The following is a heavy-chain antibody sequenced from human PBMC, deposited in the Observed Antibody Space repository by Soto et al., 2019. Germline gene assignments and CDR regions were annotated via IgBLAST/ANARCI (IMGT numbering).Heavy chain of an antibody. CDR2: INHSGST. Sequence: ETLSLTCAGYGWSFLWYYLSLMLQPPVKGLEWIGEINHSGSTNYNPSLKSRVTISVDTSKNQFSLKLSSVTAADTAVYYCERGGGYCSGGSCYGPRGWFDPWGQGTLVTVSS. J-gene: IGHJ5*02. V-gene: IGHV4-34*01. CDR1: GWSFLWYY. CDR3: ERGGGYCSGGSCYGPRGWFDP. D-gene: IGHD2-15*01.